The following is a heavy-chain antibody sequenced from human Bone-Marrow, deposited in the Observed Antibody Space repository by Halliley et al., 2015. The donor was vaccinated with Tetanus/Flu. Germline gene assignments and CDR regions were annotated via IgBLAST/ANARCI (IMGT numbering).Heavy chain of an antibody. V-gene: IGHV3-15*01. Sequence: SLRLSCAASGFTFSSAWMSWVRQAPGKGLEWVGRIKSKANGGTTDDAAPAKGRFFISRDDSKNTLFLQMNSLKTEDTAVYYCAWDDRSKFDYWGQGTLVPVSS. CDR3: AWDDRSKFDY. CDR1: GFTFSSAW. D-gene: IGHD1-1*01. CDR2: IKSKANGGTT. J-gene: IGHJ4*02.